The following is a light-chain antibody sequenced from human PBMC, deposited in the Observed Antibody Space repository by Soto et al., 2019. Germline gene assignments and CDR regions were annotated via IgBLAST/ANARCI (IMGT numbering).Light chain of an antibody. CDR3: QQHSNRLT. CDR2: DAS. V-gene: IGKV3-11*01. CDR1: QSVDSY. J-gene: IGKJ4*01. Sequence: EIVLTQSPATLSLSPGERATLSCRASQSVDSYLAWYQQKPGQSPRLLIFDASNSATGIPARFSGSGSGTDFTLTISSLEPEDLAVYYCQQHSNRLTFGGGTKVEIK.